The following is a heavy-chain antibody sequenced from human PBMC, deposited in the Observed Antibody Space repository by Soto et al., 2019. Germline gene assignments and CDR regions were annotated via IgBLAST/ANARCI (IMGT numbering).Heavy chain of an antibody. CDR1: GFTFSSYG. Sequence: QVQLVESGGDVVQPGRSLRLSCAASGFTFSSYGMHWVRQAPGKGLEWVAVIWYDGSNKYYADSVKGRFTISRDNSKNTLYLQMNSLRAEDTAVYYCARDKVGATNWFDPWGQGTLVTVSS. CDR3: ARDKVGATNWFDP. V-gene: IGHV3-33*01. CDR2: IWYDGSNK. D-gene: IGHD1-26*01. J-gene: IGHJ5*02.